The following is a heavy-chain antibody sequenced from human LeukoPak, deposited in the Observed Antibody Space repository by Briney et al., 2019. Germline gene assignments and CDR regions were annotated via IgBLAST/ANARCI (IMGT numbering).Heavy chain of an antibody. J-gene: IGHJ4*02. CDR1: GFTFSSYS. Sequence: GGSLRLSCAASGFTFSSYSMNWVRQAPGKGLQWVAVIWYDESKKYYTDSVKGRFTISRDVSKNTLYLQMNSLRAEDSAMYYCARDGGIGLDYWGQGTLVTVSP. D-gene: IGHD2-21*01. V-gene: IGHV3-33*08. CDR2: IWYDESKK. CDR3: ARDGGIGLDY.